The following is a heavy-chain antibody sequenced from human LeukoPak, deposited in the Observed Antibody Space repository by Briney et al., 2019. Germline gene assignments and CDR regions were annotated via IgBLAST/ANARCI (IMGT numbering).Heavy chain of an antibody. CDR1: GVTFSSYA. J-gene: IGHJ5*02. CDR2: IYYSGST. Sequence: LRLSCAASGVTFSSYAMSWVRQAPGKGLEWIGYIYYSGSTYYNPSLKSRVTISVDTSKNQFSLKLSSVTAADTAVYYCARNIAAAGTENWFDPWGQGTLVTVSS. CDR3: ARNIAAAGTENWFDP. D-gene: IGHD6-13*01. V-gene: IGHV4-31*02.